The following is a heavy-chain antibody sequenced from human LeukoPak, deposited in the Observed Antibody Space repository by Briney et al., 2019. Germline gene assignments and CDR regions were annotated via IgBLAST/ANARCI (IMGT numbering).Heavy chain of an antibody. CDR3: ARAMIVVGNDAFDI. Sequence: ASVKVSCKASGYTFTSYYMHWVRQAPGQGLEWMGIINPSGGSTSYAQKLQGRVTMTTDTSTSTAYMELRSLRSDDTAVYYCARAMIVVGNDAFDIWGQGTMVTVSS. CDR1: GYTFTSYY. CDR2: INPSGGST. J-gene: IGHJ3*02. D-gene: IGHD3-22*01. V-gene: IGHV1-46*01.